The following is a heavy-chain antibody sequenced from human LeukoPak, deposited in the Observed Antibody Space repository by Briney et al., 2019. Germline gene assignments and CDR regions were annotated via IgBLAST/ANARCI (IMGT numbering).Heavy chain of an antibody. Sequence: GGSLRLSCAASGFTFSSYWMSWVRQAPGKGPEWVANIKQDGSEKYYVDTVKGRFTISRDNAKNSLYLQMNSLRAEDTAVYYCARAYTMYYDILTGQDAFDIWGQGTMVTVSS. V-gene: IGHV3-7*01. CDR1: GFTFSSYW. D-gene: IGHD3-9*01. CDR3: ARAYTMYYDILTGQDAFDI. J-gene: IGHJ3*02. CDR2: IKQDGSEK.